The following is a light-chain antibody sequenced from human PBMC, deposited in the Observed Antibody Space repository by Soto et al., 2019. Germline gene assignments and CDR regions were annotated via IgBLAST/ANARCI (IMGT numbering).Light chain of an antibody. CDR3: AAWDDSLSGLL. V-gene: IGLV1-47*01. J-gene: IGLJ1*01. Sequence: QSVLTQPPSASGTPGQRVTISCSGSSSNIGSNYVYWYQQLPGTAPKLLIYRNNQRPSGVPDRFSGSKSGTSASLDISGLQSEDEGDYYCAAWDDSLSGLLFGTGTKVTVL. CDR1: SSNIGSNY. CDR2: RNN.